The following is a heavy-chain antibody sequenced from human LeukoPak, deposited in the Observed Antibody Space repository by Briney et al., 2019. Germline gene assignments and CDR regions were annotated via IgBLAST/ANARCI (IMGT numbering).Heavy chain of an antibody. CDR1: GFTFSSYG. CDR2: IWYDGSNK. CDR3: ARGAWFGENTYYFDY. V-gene: IGHV3-33*01. Sequence: PGGSLRLSCAASGFTFSSYGMHWVRQAPGKGLEWVAVIWYDGSNKYYADSVKGRLTISRDNSKNTLYLQMNSLRAEDTAVYYCARGAWFGENTYYFDYWGQGTLVTVSS. D-gene: IGHD3-10*01. J-gene: IGHJ4*02.